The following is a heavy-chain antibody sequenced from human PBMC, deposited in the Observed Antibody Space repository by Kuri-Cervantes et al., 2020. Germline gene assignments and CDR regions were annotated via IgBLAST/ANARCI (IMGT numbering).Heavy chain of an antibody. CDR2: IYHSGST. CDR3: ARGRSSIPYRNYYYYYMDV. V-gene: IGHV4-38-2*01. D-gene: IGHD2-2*01. J-gene: IGHJ6*03. CDR1: GYSISSGYY. Sequence: GSLRLSCAVSGYSISSGYYWGWIRQPPGKGLEWIGSIYHSGSTYYNPSLKSRVTISVDTSKNQFSLKLSSVTAADSAVYYCARGRSSIPYRNYYYYYMDVWGKGTTVTVSS.